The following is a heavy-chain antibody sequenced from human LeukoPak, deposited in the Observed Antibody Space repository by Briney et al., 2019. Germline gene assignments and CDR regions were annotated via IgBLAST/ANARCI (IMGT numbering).Heavy chain of an antibody. V-gene: IGHV3-21*04. CDR3: AREVYGSGSYYDH. D-gene: IGHD3-10*01. CDR1: GFTFSSYS. CDR2: ISSSSSYI. J-gene: IGHJ4*02. Sequence: PGGSLRLSCAASGFTFSSYSMNWVRQAPGKGLEWVSSISSSSSYIYYADSVKGRFTISRDNAKNSLYLQMNSLRDEDTAVYYCAREVYGSGSYYDHWGQGTLVTVSS.